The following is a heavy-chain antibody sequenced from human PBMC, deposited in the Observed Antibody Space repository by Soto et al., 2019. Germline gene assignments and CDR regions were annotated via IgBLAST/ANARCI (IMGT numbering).Heavy chain of an antibody. CDR1: GFTFSSYP. CDR2: IWYDGSKE. Sequence: QVQVVESGGGVVQPGRSLRLSCAASGFTFSSYPMQWVRQAPGKGLEWVALIWYDGSKEFYADSVKGRFTISRDNSKNTLYLQMNSLRAEDRAVYYCARTYSSGWFGVEYWGQGTLVTVSS. V-gene: IGHV3-33*01. CDR3: ARTYSSGWFGVEY. D-gene: IGHD6-19*01. J-gene: IGHJ4*02.